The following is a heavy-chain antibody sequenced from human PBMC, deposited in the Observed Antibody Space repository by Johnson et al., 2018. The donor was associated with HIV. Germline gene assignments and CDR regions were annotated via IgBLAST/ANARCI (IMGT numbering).Heavy chain of an antibody. V-gene: IGHV3-53*01. CDR1: GFTVSSNY. Sequence: VQLVESGGGLIQPGGSLRLSCAASGFTVSSNYMSWVRQAPGKGLEWVSAISGSGGSTYYADSVKDRFTISRDISKNTLYLQMNSLRTEDTAVYYCARDHYIGIRAFDVWGQGTMVTVSS. D-gene: IGHD5-18*01. J-gene: IGHJ3*01. CDR2: SGSGGST. CDR3: ARDHYIGIRAFDV.